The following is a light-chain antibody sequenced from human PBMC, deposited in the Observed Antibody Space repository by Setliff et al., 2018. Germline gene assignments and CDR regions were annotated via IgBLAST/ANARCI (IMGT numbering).Light chain of an antibody. CDR3: QSYDSSMGVV. Sequence: NFMLTQPHSVSESPGKTVTISCTRSSGSIASNYVQWYQQRPGSSPTTVIYEDNQRPSGVPDRFSGSIDSSSNSASLTISGLKTEDEADYYCQSYDSSMGVVFGGGTKGTV. J-gene: IGLJ2*01. CDR2: EDN. CDR1: SGSIASNY. V-gene: IGLV6-57*01.